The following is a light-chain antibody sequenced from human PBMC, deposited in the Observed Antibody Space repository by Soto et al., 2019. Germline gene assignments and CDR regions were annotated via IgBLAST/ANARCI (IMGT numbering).Light chain of an antibody. CDR1: QTIGTW. Sequence: DIQMTQSPSTLSASVGDRVAITCRASQTIGTWLAWYQHKPGKAPKLLIYDASSLESGVPSRFSGSGSGTEFTLTISSLQPDDFATYYCQHYNSYSGTFGQGTKVDI. CDR3: QHYNSYSGT. V-gene: IGKV1-5*01. J-gene: IGKJ1*01. CDR2: DAS.